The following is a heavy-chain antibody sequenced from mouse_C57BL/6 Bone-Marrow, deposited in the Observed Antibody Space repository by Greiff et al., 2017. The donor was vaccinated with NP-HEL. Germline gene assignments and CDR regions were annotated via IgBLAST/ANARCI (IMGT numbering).Heavy chain of an antibody. V-gene: IGHV1-18*01. CDR1: GYTFTDYN. D-gene: IGHD3-2*02. J-gene: IGHJ3*01. CDR2: INPNNGGT. CDR3: ARAAQAPSWFAY. Sequence: VQLQQSGPELVKPGASVKIPCKASGYTFTDYNMDWVKQSHGKSLEWIGDINPNNGGTIYNQKFKGKATLTVDKSSSTAYMERRSLTSEDTAVYYCARAAQAPSWFAYWGQGTLVTVSA.